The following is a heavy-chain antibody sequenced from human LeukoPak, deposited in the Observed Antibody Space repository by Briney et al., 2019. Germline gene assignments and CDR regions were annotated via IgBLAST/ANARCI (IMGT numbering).Heavy chain of an antibody. D-gene: IGHD3-10*01. V-gene: IGHV4-34*01. CDR2: INYSGST. CDR3: ARRRYGSGSYSRFDY. J-gene: IGHJ4*02. CDR1: GGSFSGYY. Sequence: SETLSLTCAVYGGSFSGYYWSWIRQPPGKGLEWIGEINYSGSTNYNPSLKSRVTISVDTSKNQFSLKLSSVTAADTAVYYCARRRYGSGSYSRFDYWGQGTLVTVSS.